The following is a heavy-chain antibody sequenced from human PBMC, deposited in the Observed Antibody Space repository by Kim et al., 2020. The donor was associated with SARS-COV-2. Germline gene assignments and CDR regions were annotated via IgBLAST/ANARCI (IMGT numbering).Heavy chain of an antibody. CDR3: AGPMGYDSMGFNKRDY. CDR1: GFSFSSCS. D-gene: IGHD3-22*01. CDR2: IGTSSTTI. Sequence: GGSLRLSCVASGFSFSSCSMNWVRRAPGKGLEWVSYIGTSSTTIYYADSVKGRFTISRDDAKNSLYLQMNSLRDEDTAVYYCAGPMGYDSMGFNKRDYWG. V-gene: IGHV3-48*02. J-gene: IGHJ4*01.